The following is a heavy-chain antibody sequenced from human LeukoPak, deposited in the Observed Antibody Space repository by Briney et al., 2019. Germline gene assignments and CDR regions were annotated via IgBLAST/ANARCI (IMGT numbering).Heavy chain of an antibody. D-gene: IGHD3-10*02. CDR2: IYYSGST. CDR3: ARRLKPMFSFASYFHY. V-gene: IGHV4-39*01. Sequence: SETLSLTCTVSGGSISISNYYWGWLRQPPGKGLEWIGSIYYSGSTYYNPSLTSRVTISVDTSKNQFSLKLSSVTAADTAVYYCARRLKPMFSFASYFHYWGQGTLVTVSS. CDR1: GGSISISNYY. J-gene: IGHJ4*02.